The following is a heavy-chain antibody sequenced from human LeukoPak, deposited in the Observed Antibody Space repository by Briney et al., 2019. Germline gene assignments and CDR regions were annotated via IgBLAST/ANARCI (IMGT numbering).Heavy chain of an antibody. Sequence: GGSLRLSCAAPGFTFSSYSMNWVRQAPGKGLEWVSSISSSSSYIYYADSVKGRFTISRDNAKNSLYLQMNSLRAEDTAVYYCARGSGYGSGRNLDYWGQGTLVTVSS. CDR2: ISSSSSYI. CDR3: ARGSGYGSGRNLDY. D-gene: IGHD3-10*01. CDR1: GFTFSSYS. V-gene: IGHV3-21*01. J-gene: IGHJ4*02.